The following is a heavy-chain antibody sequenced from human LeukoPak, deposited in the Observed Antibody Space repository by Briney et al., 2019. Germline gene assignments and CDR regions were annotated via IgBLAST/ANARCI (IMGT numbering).Heavy chain of an antibody. CDR1: GYTFTNYG. J-gene: IGHJ5*02. V-gene: IGHV1-46*01. CDR2: INPSGGST. CDR3: ARDHYGSGSYTNNWFDP. Sequence: ASVKVSCKASGYTFTNYGINWVRQAPGQGLEWMGIINPSGGSTSYAQKFQGRVTMTRDTSTSTVYMELSSLRSEDTAVYYCARDHYGSGSYTNNWFDPWGQGTLVTVSS. D-gene: IGHD3-10*01.